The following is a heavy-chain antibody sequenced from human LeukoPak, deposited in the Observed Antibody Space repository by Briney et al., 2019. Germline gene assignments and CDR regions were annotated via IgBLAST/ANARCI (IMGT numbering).Heavy chain of an antibody. J-gene: IGHJ6*02. V-gene: IGHV3-64*04. D-gene: IGHD3-22*01. CDR1: GFTFSAYA. CDR2: ISPNGGST. Sequence: TGGSLRLSCSASGFTFSAYAMHWVRQAPGKGLEYVSAISPNGGSTYYADSVKGRFTISRDNSKNTLYLQMNSLRAEDTAVYYCARDPTYYYDSSGYYFSGMDVWGQGTTVTVSS. CDR3: ARDPTYYYDSSGYYFSGMDV.